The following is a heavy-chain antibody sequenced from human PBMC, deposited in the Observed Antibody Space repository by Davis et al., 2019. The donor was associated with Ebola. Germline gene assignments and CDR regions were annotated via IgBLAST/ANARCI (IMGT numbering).Heavy chain of an antibody. CDR1: GGSISSSCYY. D-gene: IGHD3-10*01. CDR2: VYYSGST. CDR3: VRSVTMIRGVIPWFDP. V-gene: IGHV4-39*01. J-gene: IGHJ5*01. Sequence: MPSETLSLTCTVSGGSISSSCYYWGWIRQPPGKGLEWIGSVYYSGSTHFNPSLKSRVTISADTSKNQVSLKLSSVTAADTAVYYCVRSVTMIRGVIPWFDPWGQGTLVAVSS.